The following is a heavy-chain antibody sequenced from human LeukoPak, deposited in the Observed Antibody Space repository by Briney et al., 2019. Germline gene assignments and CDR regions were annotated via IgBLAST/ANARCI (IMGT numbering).Heavy chain of an antibody. CDR1: GHTFTSYD. CDR2: MNPNSGNT. D-gene: IGHD1-14*01. J-gene: IGHJ5*02. V-gene: IGHV1-8*01. Sequence: ASVKVSCKASGHTFTSYDINWVRQATEQGLEWMGWMNPNSGNTGYAQKFQGRVTMTRNTSISTAYMELSSLRSEDTAVYYCARGLGEPGSNWFDPWGQGTLVTVSS. CDR3: ARGLGEPGSNWFDP.